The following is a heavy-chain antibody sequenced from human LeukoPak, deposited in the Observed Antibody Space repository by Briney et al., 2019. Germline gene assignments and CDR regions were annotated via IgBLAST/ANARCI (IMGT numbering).Heavy chain of an antibody. CDR2: ISYNSAAT. D-gene: IGHD3-10*01. CDR3: TRSGDGAFDT. J-gene: IGHJ3*02. Sequence: GSLRLSCAASGFTFSLYAMNWVRQTPEKGLEWVSHISYNSAATFYADSVKGRFTISRDNARNLVYLQMNSLRVEDTAMYYCTRSGDGAFDTWGQGTLVTVSS. V-gene: IGHV3-48*04. CDR1: GFTFSLYA.